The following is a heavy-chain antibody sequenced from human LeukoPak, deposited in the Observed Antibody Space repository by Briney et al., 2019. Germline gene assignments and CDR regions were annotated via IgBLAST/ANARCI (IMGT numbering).Heavy chain of an antibody. Sequence: ASVKVSCKASGYTFTGYSMHWVRQAPGQGLEWLGWINPKSGGTNYAQKFQGRVTMTRDTSISTAYMELCRLRSDDTAVYYCARVEDCSSTSCQYYYYMDVWGKGTTVTVSS. J-gene: IGHJ6*03. V-gene: IGHV1-2*02. CDR1: GYTFTGYS. CDR3: ARVEDCSSTSCQYYYYMDV. D-gene: IGHD2-2*01. CDR2: INPKSGGT.